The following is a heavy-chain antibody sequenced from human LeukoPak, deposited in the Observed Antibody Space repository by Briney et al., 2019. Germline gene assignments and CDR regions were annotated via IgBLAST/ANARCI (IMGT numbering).Heavy chain of an antibody. V-gene: IGHV4-59*08. Sequence: KTSETLSLTCTVSGDSVSTYYWNWIRQPPGKGLEWIGYVYYSGYTRYNPSLRSRVTISLDTSKNQFSLNLSSVTAADTALYYCARQSQGSCSTSSCHTWFDPWGQGTLVTVSS. CDR3: ARQSQGSCSTSSCHTWFDP. CDR1: GDSVSTYY. CDR2: VYYSGYT. J-gene: IGHJ5*02. D-gene: IGHD2-2*01.